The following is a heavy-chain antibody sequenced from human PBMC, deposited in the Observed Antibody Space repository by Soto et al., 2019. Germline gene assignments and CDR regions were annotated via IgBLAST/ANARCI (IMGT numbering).Heavy chain of an antibody. Sequence: QVQLQQWGAGLLKPSETLSLTCAVYGGSFSGYYWSWIRQPPGKGLEWIGEINHSGSTNYNPSLKSRVTKSVDTSKNQFSLKLSSVTAADTAVYYCARAYRSHEVVVAARRILFDPWGQGTLVTVSS. CDR3: ARAYRSHEVVVAARRILFDP. J-gene: IGHJ5*02. CDR1: GGSFSGYY. CDR2: INHSGST. V-gene: IGHV4-34*01. D-gene: IGHD2-15*01.